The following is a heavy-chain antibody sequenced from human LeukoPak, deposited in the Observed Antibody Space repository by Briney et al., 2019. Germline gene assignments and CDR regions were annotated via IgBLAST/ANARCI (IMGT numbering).Heavy chain of an antibody. CDR2: IYYSGST. CDR1: GGSISSYY. CDR3: ARAYSSSWYWNWFDP. Sequence: SETLSLTCTVSGGSISSYYWSWIRQPPGKGLEWIGYIYYSGSTNYNPSLKSRVTISVETSKNQFSLKLNSVTAADTALYYCARAYSSSWYWNWFDPWGQGTLVTVSS. D-gene: IGHD6-13*01. V-gene: IGHV4-59*08. J-gene: IGHJ5*02.